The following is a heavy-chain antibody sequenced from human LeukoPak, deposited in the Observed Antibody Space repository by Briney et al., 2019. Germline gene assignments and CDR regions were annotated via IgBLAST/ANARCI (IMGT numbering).Heavy chain of an antibody. CDR3: ARGYGSGSYSSFDAFDI. J-gene: IGHJ3*02. D-gene: IGHD3-10*01. V-gene: IGHV4-61*05. CDR2: IYYSGST. Sequence: SSETLSLTCTVSGGSISSSSYYWGWIRQPPGKGLEWIGYIYYSGSTNYNPSLKSRVTISVDTSKNQFSLKLSSVTAADTAVYYCARGYGSGSYSSFDAFDIWGQGTMVTVSS. CDR1: GGSISSSSYY.